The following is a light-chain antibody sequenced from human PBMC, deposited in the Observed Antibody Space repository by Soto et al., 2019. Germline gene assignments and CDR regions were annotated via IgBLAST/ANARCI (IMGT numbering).Light chain of an antibody. Sequence: DIQMTQSPSTLSASVGDRVTITCRASQSISSWLAWYQQKPGKAPKLLIYKASNLESGVPSRFSGSGSGTEFTLTISRLQPDDVATYYCQQYNSYPYTFGQGTKLEIK. CDR2: KAS. V-gene: IGKV1-5*03. CDR3: QQYNSYPYT. CDR1: QSISSW. J-gene: IGKJ2*01.